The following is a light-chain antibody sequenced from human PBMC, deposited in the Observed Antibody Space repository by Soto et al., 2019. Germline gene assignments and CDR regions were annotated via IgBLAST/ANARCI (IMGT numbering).Light chain of an antibody. CDR2: AAS. CDR1: QNIDTY. CDR3: QKSYSPPFT. J-gene: IGKJ4*01. V-gene: IGKV1-39*01. Sequence: DIQITHSPSSLSASVLDRVNLTLLASQNIDTYLNWYQQKSGKAPNLLIYAASTLQSGVPSRFSGSGSGTDFTLTISSLQPEDFATYFCQKSYSPPFTFGGGHTGDIK.